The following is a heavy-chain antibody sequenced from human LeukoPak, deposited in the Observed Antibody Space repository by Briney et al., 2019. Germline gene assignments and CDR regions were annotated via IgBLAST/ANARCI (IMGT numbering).Heavy chain of an antibody. D-gene: IGHD2-21*02. CDR2: INPNSGGT. J-gene: IGHJ3*02. CDR3: ARDGWYCGGDCYPDDAFDI. V-gene: IGHV1-2*02. CDR1: GYTFTGYY. Sequence: ASVKVSCKASGYTFTGYYLHWVRQAPGQGLEWMGWINPNSGGTNYAQRFQGRVSMTRDTSISTAYMELTRLGSDDTAVYYWARDGWYCGGDCYPDDAFDIWGQGTMVTVSS.